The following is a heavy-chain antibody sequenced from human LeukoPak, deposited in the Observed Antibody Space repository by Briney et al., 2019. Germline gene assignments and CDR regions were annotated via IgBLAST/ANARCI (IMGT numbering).Heavy chain of an antibody. V-gene: IGHV3-64D*06. CDR3: VTELGIGGFDI. CDR1: GLTFSLYS. CDR2: ISTNGGST. Sequence: PGGSLRLSCSASGLTFSLYSMHWVRQAPGKGLEYVSGISTNGGSTYYADSVKGRFTISRGNSKNTLYLQMSTLRAEDTSVYYCVTELGIGGFDIWGQGTMVTVSS. D-gene: IGHD7-27*01. J-gene: IGHJ3*02.